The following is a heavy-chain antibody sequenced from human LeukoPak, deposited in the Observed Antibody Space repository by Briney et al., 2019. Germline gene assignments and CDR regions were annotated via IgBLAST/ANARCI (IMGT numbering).Heavy chain of an antibody. CDR3: ATETNGRHYDY. D-gene: IGHD1-14*01. CDR2: IGPTGSDR. J-gene: IGHJ4*02. V-gene: IGHV3-21*06. Sequence: PGGSRRLSCTASGLTFSTSGFNWVRQAPGKGREWVASIGPTGSDRYHAYSIKGRFTISRDNANNFLYLQMNSLRAEDTAVYYCATETNGRHYDYWGQGTLLTVSS. CDR1: GLTFSTSG.